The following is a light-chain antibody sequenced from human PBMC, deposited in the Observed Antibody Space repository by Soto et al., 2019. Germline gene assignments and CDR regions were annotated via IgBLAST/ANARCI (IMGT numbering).Light chain of an antibody. V-gene: IGKV1-5*03. J-gene: IGKJ1*01. CDR2: KAS. CDR1: QTISTW. Sequence: DIQATQSPSTLSASVGDRVTITFRASQTISTWLAWYQQKLGKAPKLLIYKASSLESGVPSRFSGSGSGTEFTLTISSLQPDDFATYYCQQYNSYPWTFGQGTKVDI. CDR3: QQYNSYPWT.